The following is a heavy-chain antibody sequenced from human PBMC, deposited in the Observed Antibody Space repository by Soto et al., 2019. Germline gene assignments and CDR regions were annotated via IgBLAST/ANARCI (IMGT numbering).Heavy chain of an antibody. CDR1: GFTFRSSA. J-gene: IGHJ5*02. Sequence: GGSLGLSCAASGFTFRSSAMHWARQAPGKGLEWVAVISYDGSNKYYADSVKGRFTISRDNSKNTLYLQMNSLRAEDTAVYYCARDLPYSSSWSNWFDPWGQGTLVTVSS. D-gene: IGHD6-13*01. V-gene: IGHV3-30-3*01. CDR2: ISYDGSNK. CDR3: ARDLPYSSSWSNWFDP.